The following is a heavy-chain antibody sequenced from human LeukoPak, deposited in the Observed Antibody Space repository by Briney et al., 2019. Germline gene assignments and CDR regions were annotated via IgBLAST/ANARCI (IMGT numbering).Heavy chain of an antibody. CDR3: ARASFWESPINWFAP. CDR1: GYTFTGYY. D-gene: IGHD3-16*01. J-gene: IGHJ5*02. Sequence: ASVKVSCKASGYTFTGYYMHWVRQAPGQGLEWVGWINPKNGCSNYAQKFQGRVTMTRDRSISTAYMELSRLTSDDTAVYYCARASFWESPINWFAPWGQGTLVTVSS. V-gene: IGHV1-2*02. CDR2: INPKNGCS.